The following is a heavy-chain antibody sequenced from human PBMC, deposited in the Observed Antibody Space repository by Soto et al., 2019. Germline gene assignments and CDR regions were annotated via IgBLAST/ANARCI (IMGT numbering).Heavy chain of an antibody. CDR2: IYYSGST. CDR3: ASVGYYDSSGYLRPRYYYGMDV. Sequence: PSETLSLTCTVSGGSISSSSYYWGWIRQPPGKGLEWIGSIYYSGSTYYNPSLKSRVTISVDTSKNQFSLKLSSVTAADTAVYYCASVGYYDSSGYLRPRYYYGMDVWGQGTTVTVSS. V-gene: IGHV4-39*01. J-gene: IGHJ6*02. CDR1: GGSISSSSYY. D-gene: IGHD3-22*01.